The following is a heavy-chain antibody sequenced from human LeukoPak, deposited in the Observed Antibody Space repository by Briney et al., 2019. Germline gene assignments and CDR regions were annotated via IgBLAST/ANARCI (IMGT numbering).Heavy chain of an antibody. CDR2: INHRGRT. J-gene: IGHJ4*01. D-gene: IGHD3-10*01. CDR3: ARLSEGTDY. CDR1: GGSFSAYY. V-gene: IGHV4-34*01. Sequence: PSETLSLTCAVYGGSFSAYYWTWIRQPPGKGLEWIGEINHRGRTNYNPSLRSRVTMSVDTSRNQFSLQLSSVTAADTAVYYCARLSEGTDYWGHGTLVTVSS.